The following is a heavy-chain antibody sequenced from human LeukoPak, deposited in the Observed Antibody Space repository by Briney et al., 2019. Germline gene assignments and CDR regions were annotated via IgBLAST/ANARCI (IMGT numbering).Heavy chain of an antibody. J-gene: IGHJ4*02. CDR3: AKDGQGGNYDVLTGYYSKGYDS. V-gene: IGHV3-21*01. CDR1: GFTFSSYS. D-gene: IGHD3-9*01. Sequence: PGGSLRLSCAASGFTFSSYSMNWVRQAPGKGLEWVSSISSSSSYIYYADSVKGRFTISRDNAKNSLYLQMNSLRAEDTAIYYCAKDGQGGNYDVLTGYYSKGYDSWGLGTLVIVSS. CDR2: ISSSSSYI.